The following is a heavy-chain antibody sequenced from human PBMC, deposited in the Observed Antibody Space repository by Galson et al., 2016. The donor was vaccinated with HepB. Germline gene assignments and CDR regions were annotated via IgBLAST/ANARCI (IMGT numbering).Heavy chain of an antibody. V-gene: IGHV3-23*01. J-gene: IGHJ4*02. CDR1: GFSFSSFA. Sequence: SLRLSCAGSGFSFSSFAMSWVRQAPGKGLQWVSTISGRGGSTYYADSVKGRFPISRDNSKNILYLQVNRLRAEETATYYCAKSNEFYGSGYYHNNNVHLDDRGLGTLVTVFS. D-gene: IGHD3-10*01. CDR2: ISGRGGST. CDR3: AKSNEFYGSGYYHNNNVHLDD.